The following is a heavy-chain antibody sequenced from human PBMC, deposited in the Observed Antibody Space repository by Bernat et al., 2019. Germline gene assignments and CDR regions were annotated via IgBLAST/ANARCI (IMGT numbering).Heavy chain of an antibody. CDR2: INHSGST. D-gene: IGHD5-18*01. V-gene: IGHV4-34*01. CDR3: ARGLGLLKYSYGSS. Sequence: QVQLQQWGAGLLKPSETLSLTCAVYGGSFSGYYWSWIRQPPGKGLEWIGEINHSGSTNYNPSLKSRVTISVDTSKNQFSLKLSSVTAADTVVYYCARGLGLLKYSYGSSWGQGTLVTVSS. J-gene: IGHJ4*02. CDR1: GGSFSGYY.